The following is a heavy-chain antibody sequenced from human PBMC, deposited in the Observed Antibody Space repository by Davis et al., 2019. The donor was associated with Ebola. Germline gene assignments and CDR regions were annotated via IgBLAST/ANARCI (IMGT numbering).Heavy chain of an antibody. CDR1: GFTFSDYY. D-gene: IGHD6-19*01. CDR2: ISSSGSTI. J-gene: IGHJ4*02. V-gene: IGHV3-11*01. CDR3: AGGTRSGWHLEY. Sequence: GGSLRLSCAASGFTFSDYYMSWIRQAPGKGLEWVSYISSSGSTIYYADSVKGRFTISRDNAKNSLYLQMNTLRAEDAAVYYCAGGTRSGWHLEYWGQGTLVTVSS.